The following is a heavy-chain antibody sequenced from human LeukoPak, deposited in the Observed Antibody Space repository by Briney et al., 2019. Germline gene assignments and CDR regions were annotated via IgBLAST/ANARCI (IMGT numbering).Heavy chain of an antibody. CDR2: ISGSGGNT. CDR3: AXDEXXVTTVTXXXY. CDR1: GFSFRSYA. J-gene: IGHJ4*02. V-gene: IGHV3-23*01. D-gene: IGHD4-17*01. Sequence: PGGSLRLSCAASGFSFRSYAMSWVRQAPGKGLEWVSGISGSGGNTYYADSVKGRFTISRDNSKNTLYLQMNSLRAEDTAVYYCAXDEXXVTTVTXXXYWGQGTXVTX.